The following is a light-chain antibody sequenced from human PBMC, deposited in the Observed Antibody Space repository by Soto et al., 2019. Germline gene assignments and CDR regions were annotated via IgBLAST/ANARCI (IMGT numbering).Light chain of an antibody. Sequence: IRQNQYPTSISAFTGDRVYIPCLASQTISNWLAWYQQTPGKAPKLLIYDASSLESGVPSRFRGSGSGTEFTLTISSLQSEDFAIYYCQQYDNWPSVTFGGGTKVDI. CDR3: QQYDNWPSVT. CDR1: QTISNW. J-gene: IGKJ4*01. CDR2: DAS. V-gene: IGKV1-5*01.